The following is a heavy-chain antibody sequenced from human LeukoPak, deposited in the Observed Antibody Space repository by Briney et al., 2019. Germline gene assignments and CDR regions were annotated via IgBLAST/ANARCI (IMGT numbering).Heavy chain of an antibody. V-gene: IGHV1-2*02. Sequence: GASVKVSCKASGYTFTGYYIHWVRQAPGQGLELMGWINPNSGGTNYAQKFQVRVTITRDTSISTAYMELSRLRTDDTAVYYCARDPMPAIVVVPAAIRGWFDPWGQGTLVTVSS. D-gene: IGHD2-2*02. CDR1: GYTFTGYY. CDR3: ARDPMPAIVVVPAAIRGWFDP. J-gene: IGHJ5*02. CDR2: INPNSGGT.